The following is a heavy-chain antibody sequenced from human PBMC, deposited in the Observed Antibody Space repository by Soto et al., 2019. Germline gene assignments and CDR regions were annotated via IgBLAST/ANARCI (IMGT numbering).Heavy chain of an antibody. CDR2: ISGSGGST. CDR3: AKMGEQQHEYFQH. V-gene: IGHV3-23*01. Sequence: PGGSLRLSCAASGCNFSSYAMSWVRQAPGKGLEWVSAISGSGGSTYYADSVKGRFTISRDNSKNTLYLQMNSLRAEDTAVYYCAKMGEQQHEYFQHWGQGTLVTVS. CDR1: GCNFSSYA. J-gene: IGHJ1*01. D-gene: IGHD6-13*01.